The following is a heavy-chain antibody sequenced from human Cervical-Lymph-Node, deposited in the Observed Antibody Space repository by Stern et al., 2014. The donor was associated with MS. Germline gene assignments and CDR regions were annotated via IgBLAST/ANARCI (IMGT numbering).Heavy chain of an antibody. V-gene: IGHV3-74*01. CDR3: ARDVQGDGNYNLEQ. Sequence: DVQLVESGGGLVQPGESLRLSCAASGFTLSRYWMHWVRQAPGKGLVWISRMNNDGSTTNYADSVKGRFTISRDNAKNMAYLQLNSLRVDDAGVYFCARDVQGDGNYNLEQWGQGTLVTVSS. CDR2: MNNDGSTT. J-gene: IGHJ4*02. D-gene: IGHD1-1*01. CDR1: GFTLSRYW.